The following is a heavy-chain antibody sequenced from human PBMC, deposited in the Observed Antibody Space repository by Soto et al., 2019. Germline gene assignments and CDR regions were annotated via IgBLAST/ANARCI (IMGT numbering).Heavy chain of an antibody. Sequence: GGSLRLSCAASGFTFSSYGMHWVRQAPGKGLEWVAVISYDGSNKYYADSVKGRFTISRDNSKKTLYLQMNSLRAEDTAVYYCAKWAPYYDFWSGYSDYWGQGTLVTVSS. CDR2: ISYDGSNK. V-gene: IGHV3-30*18. CDR1: GFTFSSYG. D-gene: IGHD3-3*01. J-gene: IGHJ4*02. CDR3: AKWAPYYDFWSGYSDY.